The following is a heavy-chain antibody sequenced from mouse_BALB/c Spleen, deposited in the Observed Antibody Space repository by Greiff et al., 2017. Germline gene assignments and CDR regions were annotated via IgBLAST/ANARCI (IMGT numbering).Heavy chain of an antibody. D-gene: IGHD2-3*01. Sequence: QVQLKQPGAELVKPGASVKMSCKASGYTFTSYNTHWVKQTPGQGLEWIGAIYPGNGDTSYNQKFKGKATLTADKSSSTAYMQLSSLTSEDSAVYYCARYDGYSYYAMDYWGQGTSVTVSS. V-gene: IGHV1-12*01. J-gene: IGHJ4*01. CDR2: IYPGNGDT. CDR3: ARYDGYSYYAMDY. CDR1: GYTFTSYN.